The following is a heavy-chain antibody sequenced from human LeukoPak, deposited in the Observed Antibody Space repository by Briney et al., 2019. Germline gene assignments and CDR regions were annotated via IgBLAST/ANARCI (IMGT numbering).Heavy chain of an antibody. CDR3: ATGNYYDSSGDCSFGL. D-gene: IGHD3-22*01. Sequence: GALTLSRPATGCTYIRYWMHWLRQPRCRGLAWVSRINGYWCTTSYADSVKGGFIISRDNAKNTLYLQMNSLRAEDTAVYYFATGNYYDSSGDCSFGLWGQGTLVTVSS. CDR1: GCTYIRYW. CDR2: INGYWCTT. V-gene: IGHV3-74*01. J-gene: IGHJ1*01.